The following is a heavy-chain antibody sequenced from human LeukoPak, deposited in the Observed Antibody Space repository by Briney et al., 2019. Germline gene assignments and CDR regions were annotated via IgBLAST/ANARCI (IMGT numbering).Heavy chain of an antibody. V-gene: IGHV3-21*05. Sequence: GGSLSLSCAASGFSFNNFGMNWVRQPPGKGLEWLSYISGNSGDINYADSVKGRFTVSRDNAKNSLYLQMNSLRVEDTAVYYCARDPRTVRIWGQGTLVTVSS. CDR1: GFSFNNFG. D-gene: IGHD1-1*01. CDR2: ISGNSGDI. CDR3: ARDPRTVRI. J-gene: IGHJ4*02.